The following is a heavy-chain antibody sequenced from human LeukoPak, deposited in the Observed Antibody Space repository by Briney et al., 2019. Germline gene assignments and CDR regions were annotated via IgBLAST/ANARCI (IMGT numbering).Heavy chain of an antibody. V-gene: IGHV4-39*01. CDR2: IYNGEST. Sequence: SETLSLTRTVSGDSISSTGHYWGWIRQPPGKGLEWIGNIYNGESTYYNPSLKSRLTISVDTSKNQFSLKLRSVTAADTAVYFCARSARIAARPQNFDYWGQGTLVPVSS. CDR3: ARSARIAARPQNFDY. CDR1: GDSISSTGHY. J-gene: IGHJ4*02. D-gene: IGHD6-6*01.